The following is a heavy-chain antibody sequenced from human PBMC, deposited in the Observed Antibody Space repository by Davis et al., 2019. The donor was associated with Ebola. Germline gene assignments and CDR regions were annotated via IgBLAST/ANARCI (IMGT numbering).Heavy chain of an antibody. CDR2: INAGNGNT. Sequence: ASVKVSCKASGHTFTSYAMHWVRQAPGQRLEWMGWINAGNGNTKYSQKFQGRVTITRDTSASTAYMELSSLRSEDTAVYYCARGSSGWFDAFDIWGQGTMVTVSS. D-gene: IGHD6-19*01. CDR1: GHTFTSYA. CDR3: ARGSSGWFDAFDI. J-gene: IGHJ3*02. V-gene: IGHV1-3*01.